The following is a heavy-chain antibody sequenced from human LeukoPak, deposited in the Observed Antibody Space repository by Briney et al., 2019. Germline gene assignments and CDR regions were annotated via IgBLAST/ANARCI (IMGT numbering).Heavy chain of an antibody. CDR1: GFSFSNYD. J-gene: IGHJ4*02. CDR3: ARDLTREDFDY. CDR2: IWFDGSAK. V-gene: IGHV3-33*01. Sequence: GGSLRLSCAASGFSFSNYDMHWVRQAPGKGLEWVAIIWFDGSAKYYGDSVRGRFTVSRDNFKNSLYLQMNSLRVEDTSVYYCARDLTREDFDYRGQRTLVADSS. D-gene: IGHD3-9*01.